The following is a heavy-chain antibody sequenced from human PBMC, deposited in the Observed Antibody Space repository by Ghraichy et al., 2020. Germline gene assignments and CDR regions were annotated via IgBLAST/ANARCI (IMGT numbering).Heavy chain of an antibody. J-gene: IGHJ4*02. V-gene: IGHV1-2*02. D-gene: IGHD5-24*01. CDR2: INPNSGGT. CDR1: GYTFTGYY. Sequence: ASVKVSCKASGYTFTGYYMHWVRQAPGQGLEWMGWINPNSGGTNYAQKFQGRVTMTRDTSISTAYMELSRLRSDDTAVYYCAREAGRDGYNFADYWGQGTLVTVSS. CDR3: AREAGRDGYNFADY.